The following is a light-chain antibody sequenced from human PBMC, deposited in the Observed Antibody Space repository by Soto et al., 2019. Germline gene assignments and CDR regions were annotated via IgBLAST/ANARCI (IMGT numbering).Light chain of an antibody. CDR2: GAS. CDR3: QQSYITPRT. J-gene: IGKJ1*01. V-gene: IGKV3-20*01. CDR1: QSVSNNY. Sequence: EIVLTQSPGTLSLSPGERATLSCRASQSVSNNYLAWYQQKPGQAPRLLIYGASNRATGIPDRFSGSGSGTDFTLTISRLEPEDFATYFCQQSYITPRTFGQGTKVEIK.